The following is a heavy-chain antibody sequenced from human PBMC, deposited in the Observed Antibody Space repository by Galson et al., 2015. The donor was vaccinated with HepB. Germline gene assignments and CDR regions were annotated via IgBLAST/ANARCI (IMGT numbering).Heavy chain of an antibody. J-gene: IGHJ4*02. CDR2: INSGGSST. D-gene: IGHD2-2*01. Sequence: SLRLSCAASGFTFSRSWMHWVRQVPGKGLMWISHINSGGSSTNYADSVKGRFTISRDNANNTLYLQMNSLRAEDTAVYYCAKGSCRSTSCLDNWGQGTLVTVSS. CDR3: AKGSCRSTSCLDN. V-gene: IGHV3-74*01. CDR1: GFTFSRSW.